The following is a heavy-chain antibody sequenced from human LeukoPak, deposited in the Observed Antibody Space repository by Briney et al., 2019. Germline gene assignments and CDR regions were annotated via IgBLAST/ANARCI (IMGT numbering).Heavy chain of an antibody. D-gene: IGHD7-27*01. Sequence: PGGSLRLPCAASGFTFSSYWMHWVRQAPGKGLVWVSRINSDGSSTSYADSVRGRFTVSRDNAKNTLYLQMNSLRAEDTAVYYCTSIPGDWGQGTLVTVSS. CDR1: GFTFSSYW. J-gene: IGHJ4*02. CDR2: INSDGSST. CDR3: TSIPGD. V-gene: IGHV3-74*01.